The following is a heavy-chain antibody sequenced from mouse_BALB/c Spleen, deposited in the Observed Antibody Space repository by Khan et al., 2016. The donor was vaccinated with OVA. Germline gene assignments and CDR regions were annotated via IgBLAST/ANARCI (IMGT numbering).Heavy chain of an antibody. CDR2: IGPGSGST. D-gene: IGHD1-1*01. Sequence: DLVKPGASVKLSCKASGYTFTSYWINWIKQRPGQGLEWIGRIGPGSGSTSYNEMFTGKATLTVDTTSSTAYIQLSSLSSEDSAVYFCASSKYYGSSPYAMDYWGQGTSVTVSS. CDR1: GYTFTSYW. CDR3: ASSKYYGSSPYAMDY. V-gene: IGHV1S41*01. J-gene: IGHJ4*01.